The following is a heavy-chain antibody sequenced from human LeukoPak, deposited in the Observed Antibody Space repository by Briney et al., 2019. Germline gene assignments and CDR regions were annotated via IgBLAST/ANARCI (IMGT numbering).Heavy chain of an antibody. D-gene: IGHD1-26*01. V-gene: IGHV1-69*04. CDR1: GGTFSSYA. CDR2: IIPILGIA. CDR3: ARSQGYSGSYYVHDY. J-gene: IGHJ4*02. Sequence: ASVKVSCKASGGTFSSYAISWVRQAPGQGLEWTGRIIPILGIANYAQKFQGRVTITADKSTSTAYMELSSLRSEDTAVYYCARSQGYSGSYYVHDYWGQGTLVTVSS.